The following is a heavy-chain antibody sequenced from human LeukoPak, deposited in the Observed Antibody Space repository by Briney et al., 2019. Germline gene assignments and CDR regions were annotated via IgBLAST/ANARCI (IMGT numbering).Heavy chain of an antibody. CDR2: IYHSGST. Sequence: PSETLSLTCAVSGGSISSSNWWSWVRQPPGRGLEWIGEIYHSGSTNYNPSLKSRVTISVDKSKNQFSLKLSSVTAADTAVYYCARDRSGMRYFDYWGQGTLVTVSS. D-gene: IGHD3-10*01. V-gene: IGHV4-4*02. CDR1: GGSISSSNW. J-gene: IGHJ4*02. CDR3: ARDRSGMRYFDY.